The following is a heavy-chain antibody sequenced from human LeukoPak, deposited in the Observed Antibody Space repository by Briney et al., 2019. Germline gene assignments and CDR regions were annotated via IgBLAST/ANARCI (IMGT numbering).Heavy chain of an antibody. Sequence: SETLSLTCTASGGSISSYYWSWIRQPPGKGLEWIGYIYYSGSTNYNPSLKSRVTISVDTSKNQFSLKLSSVTAADTAVYYCAGTNYGGFDYWGQGTLVTVSS. D-gene: IGHD1-7*01. CDR3: AGTNYGGFDY. V-gene: IGHV4-59*01. CDR1: GGSISSYY. J-gene: IGHJ4*02. CDR2: IYYSGST.